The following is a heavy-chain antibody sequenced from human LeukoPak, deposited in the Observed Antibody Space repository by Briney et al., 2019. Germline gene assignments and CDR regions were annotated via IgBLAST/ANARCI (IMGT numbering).Heavy chain of an antibody. CDR2: ISGSGGST. CDR3: AKGYCSSTSCGYFDY. V-gene: IGHV3-23*01. D-gene: IGHD2-2*01. CDR1: GFTFSSYA. J-gene: IGHJ4*02. Sequence: GGSLRLSCAASGFTFSSYAMSWVRQAPGKGPEWVSAISGSGGSTYYADSVKGRFTISRDNSKNTLYLQMNSLRVEDTAVYYCAKGYCSSTSCGYFDYWGQGTLVTVSS.